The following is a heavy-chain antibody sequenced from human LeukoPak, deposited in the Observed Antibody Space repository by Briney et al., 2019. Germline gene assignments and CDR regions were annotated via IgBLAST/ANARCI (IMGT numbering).Heavy chain of an antibody. Sequence: SETLSLTCTVSGGSISSYYWSRIRQPPGKGLEWIGYIHYSGSTHYNPSLKSRVTISVDTSKNQVSLKLSSVTAADTAVYYCARSLLRNWFDPWGQGTLVTVSS. CDR3: ARSLLRNWFDP. CDR2: IHYSGST. V-gene: IGHV4-59*01. CDR1: GGSISSYY. J-gene: IGHJ5*02. D-gene: IGHD1-26*01.